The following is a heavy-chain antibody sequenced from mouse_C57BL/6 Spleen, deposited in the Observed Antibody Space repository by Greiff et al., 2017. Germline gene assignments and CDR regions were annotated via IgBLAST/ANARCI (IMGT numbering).Heavy chain of an antibody. CDR2: INPSRGYT. CDR1: GYTFTSYW. CDR3: ATIYYYGSSYIWYFDV. J-gene: IGHJ1*03. Sequence: QVQLQQSGAELAKPGASVKLSCKASGYTFTSYWMPWVKQRPGQGLEWIGYINPSRGYTKSNQKCKDKATLTADKSSSTADMQLSSLTYDDSAVYYCATIYYYGSSYIWYFDVWGTGTTVTVSS. V-gene: IGHV1-7*01. D-gene: IGHD1-1*01.